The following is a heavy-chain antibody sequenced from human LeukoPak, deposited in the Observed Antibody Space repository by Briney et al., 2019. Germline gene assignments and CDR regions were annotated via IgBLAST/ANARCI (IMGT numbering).Heavy chain of an antibody. CDR3: ARHGDKEGIDWSSTSCYTRFDP. V-gene: IGHV5-51*01. CDR1: GYSFTSYW. CDR2: IYPGDSDT. D-gene: IGHD2-2*02. J-gene: IGHJ5*02. Sequence: GESLKISCKGSGYSFTSYWIGWVRQMPGKGLEWMGIIYPGDSDTRYSPSFQGQVTISADKSISTAYLQWSSLKASDTAMYYCARHGDKEGIDWSSTSCYTRFDPWGQGTLVTVSP.